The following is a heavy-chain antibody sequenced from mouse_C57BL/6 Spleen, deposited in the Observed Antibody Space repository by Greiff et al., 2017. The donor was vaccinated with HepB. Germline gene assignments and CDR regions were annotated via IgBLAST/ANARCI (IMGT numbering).Heavy chain of an antibody. CDR3: ARCIYYGNYLDY. J-gene: IGHJ2*01. V-gene: IGHV1-53*01. CDR1: GYTFTSYW. Sequence: QVQLQQPGTELVKPGASVKLSCKASGYTFTSYWMHWVKQRPGQGLEWIGYINPSNGGTNYNEKFKSKATLTVDKSSSTAYMQLSSLTSEESAVYYCARCIYYGNYLDYWGQGTTLTVSS. D-gene: IGHD2-1*01. CDR2: INPSNGGT.